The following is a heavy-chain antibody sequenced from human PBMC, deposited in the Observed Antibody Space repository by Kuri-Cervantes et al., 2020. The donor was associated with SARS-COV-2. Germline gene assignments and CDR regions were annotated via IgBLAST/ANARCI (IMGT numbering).Heavy chain of an antibody. CDR2: INTDGSAT. CDR1: GFTFSRYW. V-gene: IGHV3-74*01. J-gene: IGHJ5*02. Sequence: GESLKISCAASGFTFSRYWMHWVRQVSGKGLVWVARINTDGSATGYADSVKGRFTISRDNAKNTLYLQMNSLRVEDTAVYYCATGGWFAPWGQGTLVTVSS. CDR3: ATGGWFAP.